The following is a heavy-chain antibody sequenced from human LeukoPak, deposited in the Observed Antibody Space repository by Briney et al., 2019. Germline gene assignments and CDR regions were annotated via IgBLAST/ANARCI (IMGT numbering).Heavy chain of an antibody. D-gene: IGHD6-6*01. Sequence: GGSLRLSCAASGFTFDDYAMHWVRQAPGKGLEWVSGISWNSGSIGYADSVKGRFTISRDNAKNSLYLQMNSLRAEDTAIYFCAKGPYSSSSEWFDPWDQGTLITVSS. CDR1: GFTFDDYA. V-gene: IGHV3-9*01. J-gene: IGHJ5*02. CDR3: AKGPYSSSSEWFDP. CDR2: ISWNSGSI.